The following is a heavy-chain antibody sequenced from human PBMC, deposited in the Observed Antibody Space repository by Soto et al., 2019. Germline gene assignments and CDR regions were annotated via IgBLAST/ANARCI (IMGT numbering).Heavy chain of an antibody. CDR3: ARHDIVAVPAVFDS. CDR2: VYYSGST. V-gene: IGHV4-59*08. D-gene: IGHD2-15*01. J-gene: IGHJ4*02. Sequence: PSETLSLTCTVSGGSIRDNYWSWIRQPPGKRLEWIGYVYYSGSTNYNPSLKSRVTVSVDTSKNQFSLKLSSVTAADTAVYYCARHDIVAVPAVFDSWGQGALVTVPQ. CDR1: GGSIRDNY.